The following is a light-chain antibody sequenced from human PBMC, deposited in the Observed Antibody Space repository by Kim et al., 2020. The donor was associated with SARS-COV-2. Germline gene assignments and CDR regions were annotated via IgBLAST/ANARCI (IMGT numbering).Light chain of an antibody. J-gene: IGKJ4*01. CDR3: QQRGNWPLT. CDR1: RSVSSY. Sequence: CLPPGERPTLSCRAGRSVSSYLAWCQQKPGQAPRLLIYDASNRATGIPARFSGSGSGTDFTLTIGSLEPEDFTVYYCQQRGNWPLTFGGGTKLEI. V-gene: IGKV3-11*01. CDR2: DAS.